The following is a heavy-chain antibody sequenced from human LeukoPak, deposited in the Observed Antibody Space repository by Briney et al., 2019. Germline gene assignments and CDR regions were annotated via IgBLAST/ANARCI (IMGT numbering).Heavy chain of an antibody. V-gene: IGHV4-59*01. D-gene: IGHD5-18*01. CDR2: IYYSGST. J-gene: IGHJ6*03. CDR3: ARDNRQGYGFYYYYYMDV. CDR1: GGSISSYY. Sequence: NPSETLSLTCTVSGGSISSYYWSWIRQPPGKGLEWIGYIYYSGSTNYNPSLKSRVTISVDTSKNQFSLKLSSVTAADTAVYYCARDNRQGYGFYYYYYMDVWGKGTTVTVSS.